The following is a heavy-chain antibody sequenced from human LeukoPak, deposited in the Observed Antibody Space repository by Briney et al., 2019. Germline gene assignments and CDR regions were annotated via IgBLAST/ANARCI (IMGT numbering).Heavy chain of an antibody. CDR1: GFIVSSTY. V-gene: IGHV3-66*02. CDR3: ARESNYDY. J-gene: IGHJ4*02. Sequence: GGSLRLSCAGLGFIVSSTYMSLVRQAPGKGLDWVSVIYSGGSTFYAESVRGRFTISRDNSKNTLYLQMNSLRAEDTAVYYCARESNYDYWGQGTLVTVSS. CDR2: IYSGGST.